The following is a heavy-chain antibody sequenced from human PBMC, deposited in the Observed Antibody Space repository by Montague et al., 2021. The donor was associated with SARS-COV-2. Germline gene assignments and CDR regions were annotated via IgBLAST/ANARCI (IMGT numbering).Heavy chain of an antibody. CDR1: GGSISGYY. J-gene: IGHJ6*02. CDR3: ARLLRSCSNGVCRTYYYYAMDV. D-gene: IGHD2-8*01. V-gene: IGHV4-59*01. CDR2: IYYSGNT. Sequence: SETLSLTCTVSGGSISGYYWSWIRQSPGKGLEWIGYIYYSGNTKXNPFLESRVTVSVDRSKNQVSLKLSSVTPADTAVYYCARLLRSCSNGVCRTYYYYAMDVWGQGTTVTVSS.